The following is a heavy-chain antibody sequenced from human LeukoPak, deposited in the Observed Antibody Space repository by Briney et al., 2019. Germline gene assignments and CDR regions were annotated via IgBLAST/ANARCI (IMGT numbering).Heavy chain of an antibody. CDR3: ARDYYSQCDY. D-gene: IGHD3-10*01. J-gene: IGHJ4*02. Sequence: GGSLRLSCAASGFTFSGYWMHWVRQAPGKGLVWVSRIYNDGSTTTYAASVKGRFTISRDNAKNTLYLQMSSLRAEDTAVYYCARDYYSQCDYWGQGTLVTVSS. CDR2: IYNDGSTT. V-gene: IGHV3-74*01. CDR1: GFTFSGYW.